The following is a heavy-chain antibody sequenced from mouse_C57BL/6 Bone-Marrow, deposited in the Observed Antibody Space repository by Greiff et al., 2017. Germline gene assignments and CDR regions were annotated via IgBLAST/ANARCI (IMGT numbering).Heavy chain of an antibody. J-gene: IGHJ4*01. Sequence: QVQLQQSGAELVMPGASVKLSCKASGYTFTSYRMHWVKQRPGQGLEWIGEIDPSDSYTNYNQKFKGKSTLTVDKSSSTAYMQLSSLTSEDSAVYYCARRGFITTVVATGENAMDYWGQGTSVTVSS. CDR1: GYTFTSYR. CDR2: IDPSDSYT. D-gene: IGHD1-1*01. CDR3: ARRGFITTVVATGENAMDY. V-gene: IGHV1-69*01.